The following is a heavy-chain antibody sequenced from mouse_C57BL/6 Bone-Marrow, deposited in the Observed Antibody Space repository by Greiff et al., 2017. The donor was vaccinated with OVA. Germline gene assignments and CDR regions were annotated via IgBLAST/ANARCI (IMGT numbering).Heavy chain of an antibody. CDR1: GFTFSSYA. CDR2: ISDGGSYT. Sequence: DVQLVESGGGLVKPGGSLKLSCAASGFTFSSYAMSWVRQTPEKRLEWVATISDGGSYTYYPDNVKGRFTISRDNAKNNLYLQMSHLKSEDTAMCYCAREIGGLPFVYWGQGTLVSVS. V-gene: IGHV5-4*01. D-gene: IGHD2-14*01. J-gene: IGHJ3*01. CDR3: AREIGGLPFVY.